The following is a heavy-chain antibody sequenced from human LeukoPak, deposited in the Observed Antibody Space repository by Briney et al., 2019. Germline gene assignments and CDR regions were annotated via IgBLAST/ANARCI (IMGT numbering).Heavy chain of an antibody. CDR3: ARTGYSSGWFNDH. Sequence: GGSLRLSCVVSGFSFRTHYMSWVRQAPAKGLEWVSVIYNDGSTYYSDSVKGRFAISRDNSKNALYLQMNSLRVDDTAVYYCARTGYSSGWFNDHWGQGTLVTVSS. CDR2: IYNDGST. V-gene: IGHV3-53*01. D-gene: IGHD6-19*01. CDR1: GFSFRTHY. J-gene: IGHJ4*02.